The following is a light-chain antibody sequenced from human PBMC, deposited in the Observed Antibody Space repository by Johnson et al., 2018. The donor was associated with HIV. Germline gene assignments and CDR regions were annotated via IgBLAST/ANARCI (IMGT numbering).Light chain of an antibody. CDR2: ENN. V-gene: IGLV1-51*02. J-gene: IGLJ1*01. Sequence: QSVLTQPPSVSAAPRQKVTISCSGSSSNIGNNYVSWYQQLPGTAPKLLIYENNKRPSGIPDRFSGSKSGTSATLDITGLQTGDEADYYCGTWDSSLSVYVFGTGTKVTVL. CDR3: GTWDSSLSVYV. CDR1: SSNIGNNY.